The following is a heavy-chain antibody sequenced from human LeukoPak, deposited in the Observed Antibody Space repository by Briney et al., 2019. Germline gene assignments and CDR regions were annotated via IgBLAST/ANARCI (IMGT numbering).Heavy chain of an antibody. D-gene: IGHD1-26*01. CDR3: ARDKIVGATIFDY. V-gene: IGHV3-7*01. J-gene: IGHJ4*02. CDR1: GFTFSSYW. CDR2: IKQDGSEK. Sequence: GGSLRLSCAASGFTFSSYWMSWVRQAPGKGLEWVANIKQDGSEKYYVDSVKGRFTISRDNAKNSLYLQMNSLRAEDTAVYYCARDKIVGATIFDYWGQGTLVSVSS.